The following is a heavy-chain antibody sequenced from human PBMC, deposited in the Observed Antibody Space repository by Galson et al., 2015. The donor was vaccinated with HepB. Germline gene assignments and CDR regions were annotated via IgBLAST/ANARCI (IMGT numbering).Heavy chain of an antibody. V-gene: IGHV1-2*02. J-gene: IGHJ5*02. CDR3: ARGVSVVSGPSGWYGGGIDP. D-gene: IGHD6-19*01. CDR2: INPNSGGT. Sequence: SVKVSCKASGYIVTGYYMHWVRQSPGQGLEWMGWINPNSGGTNYAQKFQGRVTMTRDTSIRTAYMELSRLRADDTAVYYCARGVSVVSGPSGWYGGGIDPWGQGTLVTVSP. CDR1: GYIVTGYY.